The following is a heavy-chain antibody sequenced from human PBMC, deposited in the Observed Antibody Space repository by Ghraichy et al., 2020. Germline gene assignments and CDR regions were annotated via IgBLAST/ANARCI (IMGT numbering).Heavy chain of an antibody. J-gene: IGHJ5*02. D-gene: IGHD3-3*01. CDR3: ARHRERVYYDFWSGYSLGWFHP. CDR1: GGSISSSSYY. Sequence: SETLSLTCTVSGGSISSSSYYWGWIRQPPGKGLEWIGSIYYSGSTYYNPSLKSRVTISVDTSKNQFSLKLSSVTAVNTSVYYCARHRERVYYDFWSGYSLGWFHPWGQGTLVTVSS. V-gene: IGHV4-39*01. CDR2: IYYSGST.